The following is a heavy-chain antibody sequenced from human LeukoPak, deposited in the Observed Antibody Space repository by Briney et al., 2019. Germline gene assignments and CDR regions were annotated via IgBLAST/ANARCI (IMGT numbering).Heavy chain of an antibody. CDR1: GXXXXSSYY. D-gene: IGHD5-12*01. V-gene: IGHV4-39*07. CDR3: XRXAXXGXDSXXXXDS. Sequence: GXXXXSSYYGGWIRQPXGKXLEWIGSIYYSGTTYYNPSLKSRVTISVDTSRNQFSLKLSSVSAAGTAGYYXXRXAXXGXDSXXXXDSWGQXTXVTVSS. J-gene: IGHJ4*02. CDR2: IYYSGTT.